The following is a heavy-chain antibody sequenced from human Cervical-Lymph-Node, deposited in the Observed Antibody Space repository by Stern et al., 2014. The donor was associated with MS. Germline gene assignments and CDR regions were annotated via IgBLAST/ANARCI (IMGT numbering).Heavy chain of an antibody. CDR1: GFTFDDYA. CDR3: AKDISASLDTFDI. Sequence: VQLVESGGGLVQPGRSLRLTCAASGFTFDDYAMHWVRQVPGKGLEWVSGIRWNTGSIGYADSVKGRFTIYRDSDNSSLNLQMNSLRPEDTALYYCAKDISASLDTFDIWGQGTMVTVSS. V-gene: IGHV3-9*01. J-gene: IGHJ3*02. CDR2: IRWNTGSI. D-gene: IGHD6-19*01.